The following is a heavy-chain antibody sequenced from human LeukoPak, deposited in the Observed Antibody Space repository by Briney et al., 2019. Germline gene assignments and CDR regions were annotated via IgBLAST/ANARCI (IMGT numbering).Heavy chain of an antibody. D-gene: IGHD6-13*01. CDR1: GFTFRSYS. Sequence: PGGSLRLSCSASGFTFRSYSMHWVRQAPGKGLEYVSTISSNGGSTYYADSVKGRFTISRDNSKNTLYLQMSSLRAEDAAVYYCVAPYSSSSTNSSDPWGQGTLVTVSS. J-gene: IGHJ5*02. V-gene: IGHV3-64D*06. CDR2: ISSNGGST. CDR3: VAPYSSSSTNSSDP.